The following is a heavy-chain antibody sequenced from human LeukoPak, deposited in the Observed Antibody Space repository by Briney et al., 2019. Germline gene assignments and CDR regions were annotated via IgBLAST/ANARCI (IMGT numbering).Heavy chain of an antibody. CDR1: GITFSSLW. V-gene: IGHV3-7*01. CDR3: AGGQGWHFDL. D-gene: IGHD2-15*01. CDR2: IKQDGSEE. Sequence: GGSLRLSFAASGITFSSLWMSWFRQAPGKGLEWVADIKQDGSEEHYVASVKGRFTISRDSAKTSLYLQMNSLRAEDTAVYYCAGGQGWHFDLWGRGTLITVSS. J-gene: IGHJ2*01.